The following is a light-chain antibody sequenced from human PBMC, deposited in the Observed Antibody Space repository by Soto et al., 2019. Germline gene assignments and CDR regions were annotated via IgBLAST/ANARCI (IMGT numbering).Light chain of an antibody. CDR3: SSYTTSRAYV. V-gene: IGLV2-14*01. Sequence: QSVLTQPASVSGSPGQSITISCTGTSSDVGSYNYVSWYQQHPGKAPKLMIYEVSDRPSGISSRSSGSKSGNTASLTISGLQTEDEADYYCSSYTTSRAYVFGLGTKVTVL. CDR2: EVS. CDR1: SSDVGSYNY. J-gene: IGLJ1*01.